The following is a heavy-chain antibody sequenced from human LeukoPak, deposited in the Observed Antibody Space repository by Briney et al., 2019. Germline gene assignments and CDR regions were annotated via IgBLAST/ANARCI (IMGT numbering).Heavy chain of an antibody. Sequence: GGSLRLSCAASGFTFSSYGMHWVRQAPGKGLEWVAFIRYDGSNKYYADSVKGRFTISRDNSKNTLYLQMNSLRAEDTAVYYCARGPYYYGSGILWGGRLSFDYWGQGTLVTVSS. D-gene: IGHD3-10*01. CDR1: GFTFSSYG. CDR2: IRYDGSNK. V-gene: IGHV3-30*02. CDR3: ARGPYYYGSGILWGGRLSFDY. J-gene: IGHJ4*02.